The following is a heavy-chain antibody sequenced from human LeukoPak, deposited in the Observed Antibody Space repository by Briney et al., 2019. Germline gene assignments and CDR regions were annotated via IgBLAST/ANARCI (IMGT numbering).Heavy chain of an antibody. CDR3: ARDPVDWLVRYYYGMDV. CDR1: GYTFTGYY. Sequence: ASVKVSCKASGYTFTGYYMHWVRQAPGQGLEWMGIINPSGGSTSYAQKFQGRVTMTRDTSTSTVYMELSSLRSEDTAVYYCARDPVDWLVRYYYGMDVWGQGTTVTVSS. V-gene: IGHV1-46*01. J-gene: IGHJ6*02. CDR2: INPSGGST. D-gene: IGHD3-9*01.